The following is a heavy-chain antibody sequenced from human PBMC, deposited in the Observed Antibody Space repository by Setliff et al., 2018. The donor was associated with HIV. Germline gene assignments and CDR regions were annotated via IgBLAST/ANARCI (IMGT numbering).Heavy chain of an antibody. CDR2: IQASGIT. CDR3: ARLSRWGTMTTLDF. Sequence: PSETLSLTCAVSGGSISNHWWSWFRQPPGKGLEWIAYIQASGITNHKPSLKSRATISVDTSKNQFSLTLSSVTAADTAVYFCARLSRWGTMTTLDFWGQGTLVTV. J-gene: IGHJ4*02. D-gene: IGHD4-4*01. CDR1: GGSISNHW. V-gene: IGHV4-59*08.